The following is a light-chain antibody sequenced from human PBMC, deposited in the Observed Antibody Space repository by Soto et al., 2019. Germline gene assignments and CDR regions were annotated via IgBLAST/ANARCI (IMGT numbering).Light chain of an antibody. CDR2: KAF. Sequence: DIQMTQSPSTLSASVGDRVTITCRASQSISVWLAWYQQKAGKAPNLLIYKAFRLESGVPSRFSGSGSETEFTLTISALQPGDSATYYCQQYNSYSPTFGQGTKVEVK. CDR1: QSISVW. CDR3: QQYNSYSPT. J-gene: IGKJ1*01. V-gene: IGKV1-5*03.